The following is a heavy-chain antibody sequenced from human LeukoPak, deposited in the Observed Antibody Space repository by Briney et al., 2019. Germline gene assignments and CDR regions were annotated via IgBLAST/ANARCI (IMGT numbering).Heavy chain of an antibody. V-gene: IGHV3-30*04. J-gene: IGHJ4*02. Sequence: PGGSLRLSCAASGFTFSSYAMHWVRQAPGKGLEWVAVISYDGSNKYYADSVKGRFTISRDNSKNTLYLQMNSLRAEDTAVYYCAKDDSWSIDYWGQGTLVTVSS. CDR3: AKDDSWSIDY. D-gene: IGHD6-13*01. CDR2: ISYDGSNK. CDR1: GFTFSSYA.